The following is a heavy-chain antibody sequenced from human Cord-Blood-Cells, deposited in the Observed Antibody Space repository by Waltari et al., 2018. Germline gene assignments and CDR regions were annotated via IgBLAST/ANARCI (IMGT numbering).Heavy chain of an antibody. V-gene: IGHV3-7*01. CDR2: IKQDGSEI. Sequence: EVQLVESGGGLVQPGGSLRLSCAASGFTFSSYWMSWVRQAPGKGLEWVANIKQDGSEIYYVDSVKGRFTISRDNAKNSLYLQMNSLRAEDTAVYYCARDYSQLGDAFDIWGQGTMVTVSS. CDR1: GFTFSSYW. J-gene: IGHJ3*02. D-gene: IGHD6-13*01. CDR3: ARDYSQLGDAFDI.